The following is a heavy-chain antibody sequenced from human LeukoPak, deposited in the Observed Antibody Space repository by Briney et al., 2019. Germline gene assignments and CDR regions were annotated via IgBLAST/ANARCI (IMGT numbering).Heavy chain of an antibody. D-gene: IGHD3-9*01. CDR1: GFTFSSYA. CDR2: ISGSGGST. Sequence: PGGSLRLSCAASGFTFSSYAMSWVRQAPGKGLEWVSAISGSGGSTYYADSVKGRFTISRDNSKNTLYLQMNSLRAEDTAVYYCARTTTYYDILTGYHTLWYFDYWDQGTLVTVSS. V-gene: IGHV3-23*01. J-gene: IGHJ4*02. CDR3: ARTTTYYDILTGYHTLWYFDY.